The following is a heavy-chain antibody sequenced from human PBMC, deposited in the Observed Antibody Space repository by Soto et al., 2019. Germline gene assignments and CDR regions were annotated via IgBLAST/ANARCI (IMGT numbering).Heavy chain of an antibody. CDR2: INADTGNT. Sequence: QVQLVQSGAEVKRPGASVRLSCKASGYTFTKYTIHWVRQAPGQGLEWMGWINADTGNTKYSQKFQGRLTTARHTSASTAYMDLSSLTCEDTAVYYCARGEGYCSDAIGFRWFDPWGQGSLLTVSS. CDR3: ARGEGYCSDAIGFRWFDP. J-gene: IGHJ5*02. V-gene: IGHV1-3*01. D-gene: IGHD2-15*01. CDR1: GYTFTKYT.